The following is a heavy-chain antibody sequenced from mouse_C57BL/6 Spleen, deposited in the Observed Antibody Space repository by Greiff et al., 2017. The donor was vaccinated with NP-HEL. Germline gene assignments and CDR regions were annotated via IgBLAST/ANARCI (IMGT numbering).Heavy chain of an antibody. J-gene: IGHJ4*01. V-gene: IGHV1-72*01. CDR2: IDPNSGGT. CDR3: ARWRITTVYYYAMDY. Sequence: QVQLKQPGAELVKPGASVKLSCKASGYTFTSYWMHWVTQRPGRGLEWIGRIDPNSGGTKYNEKFKSKATLTVDKPSSAAYMQLSSLTSEDSAVYYCARWRITTVYYYAMDYWGQGTSVTVSS. D-gene: IGHD1-1*01. CDR1: GYTFTSYW.